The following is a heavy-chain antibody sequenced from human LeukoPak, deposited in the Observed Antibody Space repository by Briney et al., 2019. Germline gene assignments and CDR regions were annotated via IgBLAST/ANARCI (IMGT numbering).Heavy chain of an antibody. Sequence: GGSLRLSCAASGFTFSSYAMSWVRQAPGKGLEWVAFISSDGSDKYYADSMKGRFTISRDNSKNTLYLQMTSLRGEDTAMYYCAREGTARDAFDIWGQGTMVTVSS. V-gene: IGHV3-30-3*01. CDR2: ISSDGSDK. J-gene: IGHJ3*02. CDR1: GFTFSSYA. D-gene: IGHD2-21*02. CDR3: AREGTARDAFDI.